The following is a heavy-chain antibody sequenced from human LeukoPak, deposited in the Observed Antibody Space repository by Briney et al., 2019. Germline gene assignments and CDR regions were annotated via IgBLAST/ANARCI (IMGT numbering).Heavy chain of an antibody. J-gene: IGHJ3*02. CDR2: INPSSGGT. V-gene: IGHV1-2*02. CDR1: GYTFTGYY. CDR3: ARVGPYYYDSSGYLNTQAVSFDI. D-gene: IGHD3-22*01. Sequence: ASVKVSCKASGYTFTGYYMHWVRQAPGQGLEWMGWINPSSGGTNYAQKFQGRVTMTRDTSISTAYMELSRLRSDDTAVYYCARVGPYYYDSSGYLNTQAVSFDIWGQGTMVTVSS.